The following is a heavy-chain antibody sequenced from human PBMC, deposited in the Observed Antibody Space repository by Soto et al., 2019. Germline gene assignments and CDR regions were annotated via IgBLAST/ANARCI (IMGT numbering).Heavy chain of an antibody. D-gene: IGHD6-13*01. CDR3: ARSIAAAVSSWFDP. Sequence: GASVKVSCKASGGTFSSYAISWVRQAPGQGLEWMGGIIPIFGTANYAQKFQGRVTITADKFTSTAYMELSSLRSEDTAVYYCARSIAAAVSSWFDPWGQGTLVTVSS. J-gene: IGHJ5*02. CDR2: IIPIFGTA. CDR1: GGTFSSYA. V-gene: IGHV1-69*06.